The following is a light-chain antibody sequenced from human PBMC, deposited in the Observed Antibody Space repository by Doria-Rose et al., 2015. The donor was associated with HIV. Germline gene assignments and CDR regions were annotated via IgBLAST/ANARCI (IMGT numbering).Light chain of an antibody. J-gene: IGLJ2*01. CDR2: EVT. Sequence: QSALTQPASVSGSPGQSITISCTGSGSDIGSYHYVSWYQQHPHRAPKLMIFEVTRRPSGVSDRFSGSKSGNTASLTISGLQAEDEADYYCSSFTTYNTVVFGGGTKLTVL. V-gene: IGLV2-14*01. CDR3: SSFTTYNTVV. CDR1: GSDIGSYHY.